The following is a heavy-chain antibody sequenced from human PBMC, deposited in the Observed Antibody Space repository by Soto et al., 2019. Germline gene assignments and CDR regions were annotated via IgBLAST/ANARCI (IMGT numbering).Heavy chain of an antibody. J-gene: IGHJ3*02. CDR1: GYTFTSYY. V-gene: IGHV1-46*01. D-gene: IGHD4-17*01. CDR3: GGKDYGDYVHAFDI. Sequence: QVQLVQSGAEVQKPGSSVTVSCKASGYTFTSYYMHWVRQAPGQGLESVGIIIPSGGRTSYAQKSEGRVSTTTDATTNTAQKEQRSLRTADTAVEYYGGKDYGDYVHAFDIWGQGTLVTVSS. CDR2: IIPSGGRT.